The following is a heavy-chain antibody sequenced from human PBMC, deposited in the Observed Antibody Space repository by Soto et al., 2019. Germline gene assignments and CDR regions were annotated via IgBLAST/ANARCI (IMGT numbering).Heavy chain of an antibody. Sequence: QLQLQESGSGLVKPSQTLSLTCAVSGGSISSGGYSWSWIRQPPGKGLEWIGYIYHSGSTYYNPSLTSRITISVDRSKHQFSLKLSSVTVADAAVYYCAAGGELPRCYWGQGTLVTVSS. V-gene: IGHV4-30-2*01. CDR3: AAGGELPRCY. D-gene: IGHD1-26*01. CDR1: GGSISSGGYS. CDR2: IYHSGST. J-gene: IGHJ4*02.